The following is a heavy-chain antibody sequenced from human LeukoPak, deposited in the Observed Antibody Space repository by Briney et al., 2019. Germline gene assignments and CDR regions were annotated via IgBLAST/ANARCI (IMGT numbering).Heavy chain of an antibody. CDR1: GYTFTGYY. Sequence: ASVKVSFKASGYTFTGYYMHWVRQAPGQGLEWMGWINPNSGGTNYAQKFQGRVTMTRDTSISTAYMELSRLRSDDTAVYYCARSSTVTTQAYYFDYWGQGTLVTVSS. D-gene: IGHD4-17*01. J-gene: IGHJ4*02. V-gene: IGHV1-2*02. CDR2: INPNSGGT. CDR3: ARSSTVTTQAYYFDY.